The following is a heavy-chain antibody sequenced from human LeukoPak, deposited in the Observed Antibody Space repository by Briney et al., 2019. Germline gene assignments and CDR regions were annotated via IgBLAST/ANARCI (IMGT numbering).Heavy chain of an antibody. Sequence: SETLSLTCTVSGGSISSYYWSWIRQPAGKGLEWIGRIYTSGSTDYNPSLKSRVTMSVDTSKNQFSLKLSSVTAADTAVYYCARDTVYGILTATILTPWCDWFDPWGQGTLVTVSS. CDR2: IYTSGST. CDR1: GGSISSYY. J-gene: IGHJ5*02. CDR3: ARDTVYGILTATILTPWCDWFDP. D-gene: IGHD2-21*02. V-gene: IGHV4-4*07.